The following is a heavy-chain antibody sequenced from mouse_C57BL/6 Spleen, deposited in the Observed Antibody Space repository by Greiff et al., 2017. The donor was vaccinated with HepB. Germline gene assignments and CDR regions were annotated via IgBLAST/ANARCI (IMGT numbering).Heavy chain of an antibody. V-gene: IGHV1-74*01. CDR2: IHPSDSDT. CDR3: AIDLPYGNPFDY. CDR1: GYTFTSYW. D-gene: IGHD2-1*01. Sequence: QVQLKQPGAELVKPGASVKVSCKASGYTFTSYWMHWVKQRPGQGLEWIGRIHPSDSDTNYNQKFKGKATLTVDKSSSTAYMQLSSLTSEDSAVYYCAIDLPYGNPFDYWGQGTTLTVSS. J-gene: IGHJ2*01.